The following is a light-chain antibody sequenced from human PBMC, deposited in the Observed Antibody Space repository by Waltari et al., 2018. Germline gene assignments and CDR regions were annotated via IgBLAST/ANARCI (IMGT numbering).Light chain of an antibody. V-gene: IGKV3D-15*01. CDR1: QSAKTS. CDR3: QQYNIWPEA. Sequence: EVVMTQSPATLSVSPGERVSLSCRASQSAKTSLAWYQQTPGQAPRLLIYRASTRAAGVPDRFSGSGSGTEFTLTISSLQSEDSAIYYCQQYNIWPEAFGQGTKVEIK. CDR2: RAS. J-gene: IGKJ1*01.